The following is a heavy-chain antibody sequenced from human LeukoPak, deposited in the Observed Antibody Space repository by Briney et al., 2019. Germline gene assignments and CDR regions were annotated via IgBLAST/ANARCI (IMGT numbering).Heavy chain of an antibody. J-gene: IGHJ4*02. CDR3: ARDIEAAGLFFDY. V-gene: IGHV3-21*01. CDR1: GFTFSSYS. Sequence: PGGSLRLSCAASGFTFSSYSMNWVRQAPGKGLEWVSSISSSSSYIYYADSVKGRFTISRDNAKNSLYLQVNSLRAEDTAVYYCARDIEAAGLFFDYWGQGTLVAVSS. D-gene: IGHD6-13*01. CDR2: ISSSSSYI.